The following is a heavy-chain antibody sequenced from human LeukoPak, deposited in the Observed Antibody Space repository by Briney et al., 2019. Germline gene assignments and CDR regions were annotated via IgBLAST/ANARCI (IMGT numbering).Heavy chain of an antibody. Sequence: ASVKVSCTAFGYTFTSYGISWVRQAPGQGLEWMGWISAYNGNTNYAQKFQGRVTITADESTSTAYMELSSLRSEDTAVYYCARDGGPYGGTNNPFDYWGQGTLVTVSS. D-gene: IGHD4-23*01. CDR1: GYTFTSYG. J-gene: IGHJ4*02. V-gene: IGHV1-18*01. CDR2: ISAYNGNT. CDR3: ARDGGPYGGTNNPFDY.